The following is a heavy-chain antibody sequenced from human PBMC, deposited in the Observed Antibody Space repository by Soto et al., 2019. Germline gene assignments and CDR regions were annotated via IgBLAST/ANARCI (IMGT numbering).Heavy chain of an antibody. CDR2: IYYSGST. V-gene: IGHV4-39*01. Sequence: ETLSLTCTVSGGSISSSSYYWGWIRQPPGKGLEWIGSIYYSGSTYYNPSLKSRVTISVDTSKNQFSLKLSSVTAADTAVYYCARRVVTATRQPYYFDYWGQGTLVTVSS. D-gene: IGHD2-21*02. J-gene: IGHJ4*02. CDR3: ARRVVTATRQPYYFDY. CDR1: GGSISSSSYY.